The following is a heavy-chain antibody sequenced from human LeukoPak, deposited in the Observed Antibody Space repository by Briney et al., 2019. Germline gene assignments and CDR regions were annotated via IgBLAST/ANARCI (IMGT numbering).Heavy chain of an antibody. D-gene: IGHD3-22*01. CDR3: ARLYYDSSGYYQICYFDY. CDR2: IYYSGST. V-gene: IGHV4-39*01. J-gene: IGHJ4*02. CDR1: GGSISSSSYY. Sequence: SETLSLTCTVSGGSISSSSYYWGWIRQPPGKGLEWIGSIYYSGSTYYNPSRKSRVTISVDTSKNQFSLNLSSVTAADTAVYYCARLYYDSSGYYQICYFDYWGQGPLVTVSS.